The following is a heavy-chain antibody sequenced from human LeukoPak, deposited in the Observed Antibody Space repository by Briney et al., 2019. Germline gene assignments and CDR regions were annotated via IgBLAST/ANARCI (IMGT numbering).Heavy chain of an antibody. J-gene: IGHJ4*02. Sequence: GGSLRLSCAASGFTFSSYGMHWVRQAPGKGLEWVAVIWYDGSNKYYADSVKGRLTISRDNSKNTLYLQMNSLRAEDTAVYYCARSRIAAPFLSYYFDYWGQGTLVTVSS. V-gene: IGHV3-33*01. D-gene: IGHD6-6*01. CDR3: ARSRIAAPFLSYYFDY. CDR2: IWYDGSNK. CDR1: GFTFSSYG.